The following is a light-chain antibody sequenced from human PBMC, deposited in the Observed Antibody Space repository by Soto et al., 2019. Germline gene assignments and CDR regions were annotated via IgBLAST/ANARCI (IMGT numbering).Light chain of an antibody. CDR2: CAS. V-gene: IGKV3-20*01. J-gene: IGKJ3*01. Sequence: ENVLTQSPGTLSLSPGERATLSCRAGQSVSNNYLAWYQQKPGQVPSLLIFCASSRATGIPDRFSGSGSGKDFTLTISRLEPEDSAVYYCQQYGSSPFTFGPGTKVQIK. CDR1: QSVSNNY. CDR3: QQYGSSPFT.